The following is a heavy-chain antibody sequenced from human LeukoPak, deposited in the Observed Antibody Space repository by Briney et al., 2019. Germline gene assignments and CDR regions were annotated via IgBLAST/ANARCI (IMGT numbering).Heavy chain of an antibody. J-gene: IGHJ6*02. CDR3: AGSDSGSYLDSDD. V-gene: IGHV3-21*01. Sequence: PGGSLRLSCAASGFTFSSYSMNWVRQAPGKGLEWVSSISSSSSYIYYADSVKGRFTISRDNAKDSLYLQMNSLRAEDTAVYYCAGSDSGSYLDSDDWGQGTTVTVSS. CDR1: GFTFSSYS. D-gene: IGHD1-26*01. CDR2: ISSSSSYI.